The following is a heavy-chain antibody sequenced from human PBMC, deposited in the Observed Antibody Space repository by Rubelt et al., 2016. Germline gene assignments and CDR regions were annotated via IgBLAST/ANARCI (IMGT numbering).Heavy chain of an antibody. D-gene: IGHD5-12*01. J-gene: IGHJ4*02. Sequence: MSWVRQAPGKGLDWVANIKEDGSEKHYVDSVKGRFTISRDNSKNTLYLQMNSLRAEDTAVYYCAKSGVIVATTHFDYWGQGTLVTVSS. CDR3: AKSGVIVATTHFDY. V-gene: IGHV3-7*03. CDR2: IKEDGSEK.